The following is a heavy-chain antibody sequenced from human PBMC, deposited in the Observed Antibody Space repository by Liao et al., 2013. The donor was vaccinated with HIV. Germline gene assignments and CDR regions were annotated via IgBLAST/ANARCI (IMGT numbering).Heavy chain of an antibody. CDR3: ARGIGGPFDY. CDR1: GGSSSSYS. J-gene: IGHJ4*02. Sequence: QVQPQESGPRLLKPSETLSLKCSVSGGSSSSYSWSWIRQSAGKGLECIARFNPSGSATYNPSLRNRVSMSLDRSRNQFSLELTSVTAADTAVYYCARGIGGPFDYWGQGILVTVSS. V-gene: IGHV4-4*07. CDR2: FNPSGSA.